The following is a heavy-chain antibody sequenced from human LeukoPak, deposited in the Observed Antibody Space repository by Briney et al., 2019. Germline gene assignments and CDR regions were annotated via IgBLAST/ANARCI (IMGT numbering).Heavy chain of an antibody. D-gene: IGHD6-19*01. CDR3: ARESSGWYDGPFDN. CDR2: IYTSGST. CDR1: GGSISSYY. Sequence: PSETLSLTCTVSGGSISSYYWSWIRQPAGKGLEWIGRIYTSGSTNYNPSLKSRVTMSVDTSQNQFSLKLSSVTAADTAVYYCARESSGWYDGPFDNWGQGTLVTVSS. J-gene: IGHJ4*02. V-gene: IGHV4-4*07.